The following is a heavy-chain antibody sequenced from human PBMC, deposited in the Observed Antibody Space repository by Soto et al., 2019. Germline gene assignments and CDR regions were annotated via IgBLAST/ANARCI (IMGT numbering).Heavy chain of an antibody. CDR3: ARPATSSWYSHFDH. V-gene: IGHV4-39*01. D-gene: IGHD6-13*01. CDR1: GGSISSSTYY. J-gene: IGHJ4*02. Sequence: QLQLQESGPGLVKPSETLSLTCTVSGGSISSSTYYWGWIRQPPGKGLEWIGSIYHSGSTYNNPSLRSRVTISVDTSKNQFSLKLSSVTAADTAVYYCARPATSSWYSHFDHWGQGVLVTVSS. CDR2: IYHSGST.